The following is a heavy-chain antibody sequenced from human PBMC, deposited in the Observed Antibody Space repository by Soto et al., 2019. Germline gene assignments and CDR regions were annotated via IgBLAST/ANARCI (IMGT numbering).Heavy chain of an antibody. Sequence: GGSLRLSCAASGFTFSNYWMHWVRQAPGRGLVWVSVINSDGSSTSYADSVKGRFTISRDNAKNTLYLQMNSLRAEDTAVYYCAREWKIFGVVIHTHGYWGQGNLVTVSS. V-gene: IGHV3-74*01. J-gene: IGHJ4*02. CDR3: AREWKIFGVVIHTHGY. CDR1: GFTFSNYW. D-gene: IGHD3-3*01. CDR2: INSDGSST.